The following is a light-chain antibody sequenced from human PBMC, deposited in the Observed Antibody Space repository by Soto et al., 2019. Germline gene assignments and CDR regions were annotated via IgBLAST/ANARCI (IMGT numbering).Light chain of an antibody. Sequence: EIVLTQSPGTLSLSPGERATLSCRASQSLSSSYLAWYQQKPGQAPRLLIYGASSRATGIPDRFSRSGSGTVFTLTISRLEPEGFAVYYCQHYAYSLTFGGGTKVEIK. CDR1: QSLSSSY. V-gene: IGKV3-20*01. CDR2: GAS. CDR3: QHYAYSLT. J-gene: IGKJ4*01.